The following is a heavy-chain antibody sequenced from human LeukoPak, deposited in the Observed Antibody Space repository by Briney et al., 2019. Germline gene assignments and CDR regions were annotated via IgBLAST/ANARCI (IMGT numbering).Heavy chain of an antibody. D-gene: IGHD5-12*01. CDR1: GFTFSSYG. J-gene: IGHJ5*02. CDR2: MRYDGSNK. Sequence: GGSLRLSCAASGFTFSSYGMHWVRQAPGKGLEGVAFMRYDGSNKYYADSVKGRFTISRDNSKNTLYLQMNSLRAEDTAVYYCAKDWDIVATNSGWFDPWGQGTLVTVSS. V-gene: IGHV3-30*02. CDR3: AKDWDIVATNSGWFDP.